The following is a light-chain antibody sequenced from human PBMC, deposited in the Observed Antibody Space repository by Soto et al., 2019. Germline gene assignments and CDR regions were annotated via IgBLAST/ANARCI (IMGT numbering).Light chain of an antibody. V-gene: IGLV2-11*01. CDR1: SSDVGGYNY. CDR3: SSYVGRNTYV. Sequence: QSVLTQPRSASGSPGQSITISCTGTSSDVGGYNYVSWYQQHPAKAPKLIIFDVSKRPSGVPNRFSGSKSGNTASLTISGLRADDEADYYCSSYVGRNTYVFGTGTKLTVL. J-gene: IGLJ1*01. CDR2: DVS.